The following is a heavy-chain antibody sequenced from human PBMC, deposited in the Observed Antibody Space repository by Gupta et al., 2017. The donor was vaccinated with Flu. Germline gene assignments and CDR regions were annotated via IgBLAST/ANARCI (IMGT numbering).Heavy chain of an antibody. CDR3: ARLDSSSWNGRGAYFDY. Sequence: PGKGLEWIGSIYYSGSTYYNPSLKSRVTTSVDTSKNQFALKLSSVTAADTAVYYCARLDSSSWNGRGAYFDYWGQGTLVTVSS. D-gene: IGHD6-13*01. CDR2: IYYSGST. J-gene: IGHJ4*02. V-gene: IGHV4-39*01.